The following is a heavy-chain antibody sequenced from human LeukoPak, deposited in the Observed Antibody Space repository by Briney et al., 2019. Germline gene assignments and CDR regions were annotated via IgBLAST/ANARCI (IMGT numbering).Heavy chain of an antibody. CDR1: GFTFSSYG. CDR3: AKDRRSSGWNAAPGY. V-gene: IGHV3-30*02. Sequence: GGSLRLSCAASGFTFSSYGMHWVRQAPGKGLEWVAFIRYDGSKQYYADSVKGRFTISRDNSKNTLFLQMSSLRGEDTAVYYCAKDRRSSGWNAAPGYWGQGTLVTVSS. D-gene: IGHD6-19*01. CDR2: IRYDGSKQ. J-gene: IGHJ4*02.